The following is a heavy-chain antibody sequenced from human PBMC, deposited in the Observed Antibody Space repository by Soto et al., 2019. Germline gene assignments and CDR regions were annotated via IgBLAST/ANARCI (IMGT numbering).Heavy chain of an antibody. V-gene: IGHV3-7*01. D-gene: IGHD1-1*01. Sequence: LRLSCADSGFTFSSYWMSWVRQAPGKGLEWVANVKYDGSQTYYVGSVKGRFTISRDNAKNSLYLQMNSLRAEDTAVYYCTRDFQGPLDYGMDVWGQGTTVTVSS. J-gene: IGHJ6*02. CDR3: TRDFQGPLDYGMDV. CDR1: GFTFSSYW. CDR2: VKYDGSQT.